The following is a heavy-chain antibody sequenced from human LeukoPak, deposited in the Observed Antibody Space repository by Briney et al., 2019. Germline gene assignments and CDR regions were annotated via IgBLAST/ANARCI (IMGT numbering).Heavy chain of an antibody. CDR1: GFTFSSFW. D-gene: IGHD5-24*01. CDR3: AKEGRSLQTY. Sequence: GGSLRLSCAASGFTFSSFWMTWVRQAPGKGLEWVANIKEDGTETYYVDSVKGRFTISRDDAKNSLYLQMNSLRVEDTAVYYCAKEGRSLQTYWGQGTLVTVSS. J-gene: IGHJ4*02. V-gene: IGHV3-7*03. CDR2: IKEDGTET.